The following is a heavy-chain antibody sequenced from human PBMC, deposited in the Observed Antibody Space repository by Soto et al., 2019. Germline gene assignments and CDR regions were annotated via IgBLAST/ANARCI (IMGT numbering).Heavy chain of an antibody. V-gene: IGHV3-21*01. CDR1: GFLFSRYS. CDR2: ISSTGSYI. J-gene: IGHJ3*02. D-gene: IGHD2-21*02. Sequence: VQLVESGGGPVKPGGSLRLSCAASGFLFSRYSMNWVRQAPGKGLEWVSSISSTGSYIYYADSVKGRFTIARDNAKGSLYLQMYSLRGADTAVYYCAKNNREDCGGDCYSPAIQDAFDIWGQGTMVTVSS. CDR3: AKNNREDCGGDCYSPAIQDAFDI.